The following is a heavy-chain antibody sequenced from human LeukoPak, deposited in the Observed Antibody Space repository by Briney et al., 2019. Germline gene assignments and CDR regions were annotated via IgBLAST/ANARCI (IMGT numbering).Heavy chain of an antibody. CDR1: GFTFSSYA. CDR3: XXXXXXXXGFGVVIIPFDY. J-gene: IGHJ4*02. CDR2: ISYDGSNK. V-gene: IGHV3-30-3*01. D-gene: IGHD3-3*01. Sequence: GRSLRLSCAASGFTFSSYAMHWVRQAPGKGLEWVAVISYDGSNKYYADSVKGRFTISRDNSKNTLYLQMNSLRAEDTAVYYCXXXXXXXXGFGVVIIPFDYWGQGTLVTVSS.